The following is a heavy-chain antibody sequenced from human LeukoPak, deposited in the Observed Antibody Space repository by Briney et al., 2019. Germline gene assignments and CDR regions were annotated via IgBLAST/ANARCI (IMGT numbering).Heavy chain of an antibody. Sequence: RGESLKISCKGSGYSFTSYWIGWVRQMPGKGLEWMGIIYPGDSDTRYSPSFQGQVTISADKSISTAYLQWSSLKASDTAMYYCARLGGYYYDSSGSVLTWGQGTLVTVSS. CDR3: ARLGGYYYDSSGSVLT. D-gene: IGHD3-22*01. V-gene: IGHV5-51*01. CDR1: GYSFTSYW. CDR2: IYPGDSDT. J-gene: IGHJ5*02.